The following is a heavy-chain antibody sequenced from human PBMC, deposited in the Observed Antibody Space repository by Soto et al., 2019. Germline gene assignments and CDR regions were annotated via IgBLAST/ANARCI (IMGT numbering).Heavy chain of an antibody. CDR2: IYPGDFET. V-gene: IGHV5-51*03. J-gene: IGHJ6*03. Sequence: EVQLVQSGAEVKKPGESLKISCKGSGYTFTSYWIGWVRQMPGKGLEWMGIIYPGDFETRYSPSFQGQVTISADKSISTAYLQWSSLKASDTAMYYCARRSEDLPEGYYYYYMDVWGKGTTVTVSS. CDR1: GYTFTSYW. CDR3: ARRSEDLPEGYYYYYMDV.